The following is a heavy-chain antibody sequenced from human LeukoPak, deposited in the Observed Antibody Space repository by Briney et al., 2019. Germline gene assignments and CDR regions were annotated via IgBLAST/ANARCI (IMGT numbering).Heavy chain of an antibody. D-gene: IGHD1-20*01. CDR3: ARGNPQSKYNWNDQNWFDP. CDR2: IYYSGST. J-gene: IGHJ5*02. CDR1: GGSISSGGYY. V-gene: IGHV4-31*03. Sequence: SETLSLTCTVSGGSISSGGYYWSWIRQHPGKGLEWIGYIYYSGSTYYNPSLKSRVTISVDTSKNQFSLKLSSVTAADTAVYYCARGNPQSKYNWNDQNWFDPWGQGTLVTVSS.